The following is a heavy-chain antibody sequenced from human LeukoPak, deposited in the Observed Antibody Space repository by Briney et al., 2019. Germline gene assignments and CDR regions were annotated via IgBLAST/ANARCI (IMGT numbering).Heavy chain of an antibody. Sequence: PGGSLRLSSAASGFTFSSYGMHWVRQAPGKGLEWVAVIWYDGSNKYYADSVKGRFTISRDNSKNTLYLQMNSLRAEDTAVYYCASPLGYCSGGSCYSGGAFDIWGQGTMVTVSS. D-gene: IGHD2-15*01. CDR1: GFTFSSYG. V-gene: IGHV3-33*01. CDR3: ASPLGYCSGGSCYSGGAFDI. J-gene: IGHJ3*02. CDR2: IWYDGSNK.